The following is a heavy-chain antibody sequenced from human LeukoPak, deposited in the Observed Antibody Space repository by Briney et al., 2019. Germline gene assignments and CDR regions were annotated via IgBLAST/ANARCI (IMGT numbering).Heavy chain of an antibody. J-gene: IGHJ1*01. CDR1: GYTFTGYY. Sequence: RGASVKVSCKASGYTFTGYYLHWMRQAPGQGLEWMGWINGNSGDTNYAQKFQGRVTMTRDTSISTAYMDLIRLTSDDTAVHYCVRVAVTGIAYFQYWGQGTLVTVPS. D-gene: IGHD6-19*01. CDR3: VRVAVTGIAYFQY. V-gene: IGHV1-2*02. CDR2: INGNSGDT.